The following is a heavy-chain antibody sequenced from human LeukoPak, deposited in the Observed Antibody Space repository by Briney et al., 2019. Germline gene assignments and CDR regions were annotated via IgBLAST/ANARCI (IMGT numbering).Heavy chain of an antibody. V-gene: IGHV3-7*03. Sequence: PGGSLRLSCAASTFTFSNYWMSWVRQAPGKGLEWVANIKEDGTEKDYVDSVKGRFTISRDNAKNSLYLQMNSLRAEDTAVYYCARSLNYYGSGPTFDPWGQGTLVTVSS. D-gene: IGHD3-10*01. J-gene: IGHJ5*02. CDR2: IKEDGTEK. CDR3: ARSLNYYGSGPTFDP. CDR1: TFTFSNYW.